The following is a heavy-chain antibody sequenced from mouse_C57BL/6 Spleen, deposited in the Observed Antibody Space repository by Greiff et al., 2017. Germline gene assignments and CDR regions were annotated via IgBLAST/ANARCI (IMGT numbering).Heavy chain of an antibody. J-gene: IGHJ4*01. CDR3: AKRDYDYGVGY. Sequence: VQLQQSGPGLVAPSQSLSITCTASGFPLPSYGVDWVRQPPGTGLEWLGVIWGGGSTNYNSALMSRLTISKDKYKSKVFLKMHSLQTDDTAMYYCAKRDYDYGVGYWGQGTSVTVSS. V-gene: IGHV2-9*01. CDR2: IWGGGST. D-gene: IGHD2-4*01. CDR1: GFPLPSYG.